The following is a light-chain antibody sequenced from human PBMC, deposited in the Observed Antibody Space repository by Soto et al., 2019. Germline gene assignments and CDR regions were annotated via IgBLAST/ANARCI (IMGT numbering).Light chain of an antibody. J-gene: IGLJ2*01. CDR1: SSNIGSNY. CDR2: RNN. V-gene: IGLV1-47*01. CDR3: AAWDDSLSGVV. Sequence: QTVVTQQPSASGTPGQRLTISCSGSSSNIGSNYVYWYQQLPGTAPKLLIYRNNQRPSGVPDRFSGSKSGTSASLAISGLRSEDEADYYCAAWDDSLSGVVFGGGTKLTVL.